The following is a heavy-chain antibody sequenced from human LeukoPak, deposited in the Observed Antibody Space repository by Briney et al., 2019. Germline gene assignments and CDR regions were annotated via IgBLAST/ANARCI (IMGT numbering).Heavy chain of an antibody. J-gene: IGHJ4*02. CDR1: GFTSSNYA. Sequence: GGSLRLSCAASGFTSSNYAMSWVRQAPGRGLEWVSSISGSGDGTYYADSVKGRFTISRDNSKNTLYLQMNSLTAEDTAVYFCAKSGCSDAGCYLLDYWGQGTLVTVSS. D-gene: IGHD2-15*01. CDR3: AKSGCSDAGCYLLDY. CDR2: ISGSGDGT. V-gene: IGHV3-23*01.